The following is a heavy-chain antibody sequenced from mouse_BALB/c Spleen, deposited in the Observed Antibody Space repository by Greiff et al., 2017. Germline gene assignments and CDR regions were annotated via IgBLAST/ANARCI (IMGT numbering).Heavy chain of an antibody. CDR1: GFTFSSYW. J-gene: IGHJ4*01. CDR2: IRLKSDNYAT. Sequence: EVQGVESGGGLVQPGGSMKLSCVASGFTFSSYWMSWVRQSPEKGLEWVAEIRLKSDNYATHYAESVKGKFTISRDDSKSRLYLQMNSLRAEDTGIYYCTLTDYAMDYWGQGTSVTVSS. D-gene: IGHD1-1*01. V-gene: IGHV6-6*02. CDR3: TLTDYAMDY.